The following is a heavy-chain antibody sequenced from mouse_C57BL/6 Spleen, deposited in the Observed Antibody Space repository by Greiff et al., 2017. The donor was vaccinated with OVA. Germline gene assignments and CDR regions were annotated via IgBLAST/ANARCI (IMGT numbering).Heavy chain of an antibody. CDR3: AHYYGSSY. CDR1: GYTFTDYY. D-gene: IGHD1-1*01. J-gene: IGHJ2*01. V-gene: IGHV1-26*01. Sequence: EVQLQQSGPELVKPGASVKISCKASGYTFTDYYMNWVKQSHGKSLEWIGDINPNNGGTSYNQKFKGKATLTVDKSSSTAYMELRSLTSEDSAVYYCAHYYGSSYWGQGTTLTVSS. CDR2: INPNNGGT.